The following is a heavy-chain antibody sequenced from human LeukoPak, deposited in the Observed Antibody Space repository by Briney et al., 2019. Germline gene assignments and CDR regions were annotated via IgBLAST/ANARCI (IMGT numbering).Heavy chain of an antibody. CDR3: ARGRWSVATMWFDP. Sequence: GESLKISCKASGYTFTDYWVAWVRQMPGKGLEWMGLIYPGESETRYNPSFQGHVTMSVDNSINTAYLQWSSLQASDAAIYYCARGRWSVATMWFDPWGQGTLVTVSA. D-gene: IGHD4-23*01. CDR1: GYTFTDYW. V-gene: IGHV5-51*01. CDR2: IYPGESET. J-gene: IGHJ5*02.